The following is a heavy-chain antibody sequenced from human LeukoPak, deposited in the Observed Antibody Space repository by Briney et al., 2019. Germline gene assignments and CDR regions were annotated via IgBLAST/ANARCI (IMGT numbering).Heavy chain of an antibody. V-gene: IGHV1-2*02. CDR2: INPNSCGT. CDR3: AKEGVPAAMIGWFDP. Sequence: ASVKVSCKASGYTFTGYYMHWVRQAPGQGLEGMGWINPNSCGTNYAQKFQGRVTMTRDTSNRTAYVELSRLRSDDTAVYYCAKEGVPAAMIGWFDPWGQGTLVTVSS. D-gene: IGHD2-2*01. J-gene: IGHJ5*02. CDR1: GYTFTGYY.